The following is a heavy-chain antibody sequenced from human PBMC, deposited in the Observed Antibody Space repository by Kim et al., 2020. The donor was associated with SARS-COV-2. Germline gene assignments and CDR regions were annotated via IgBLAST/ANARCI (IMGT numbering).Heavy chain of an antibody. J-gene: IGHJ2*01. V-gene: IGHV4-34*01. CDR1: GGSFSGYY. D-gene: IGHD6-13*01. Sequence: SETLSLTCAVYGGSFSGYYWSWIRQPPGKGLEWIGEINHSGSTNYNPSLKSRVTISVDTSKNQFSLKLSSVTAADTAVYYCARGYSSSWYNQRKYFDLWGRGTLVTVSS. CDR3: ARGYSSSWYNQRKYFDL. CDR2: INHSGST.